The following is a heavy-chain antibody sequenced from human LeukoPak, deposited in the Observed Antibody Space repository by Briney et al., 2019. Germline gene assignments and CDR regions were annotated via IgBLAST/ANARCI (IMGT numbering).Heavy chain of an antibody. CDR2: ITSSAIST. J-gene: IGHJ4*02. CDR3: ASHPSGWDLDY. D-gene: IGHD6-19*01. CDR1: GFTFSSYA. Sequence: PGGSLRLSCAASGFTFSSYAMSWVRQAPGKGLEWVSAITSSAISTYYAESVKGRFTISRDNSKNTLYLQMNSLRAEDTAVYYCASHPSGWDLDYWGQGTLVTVSS. V-gene: IGHV3-23*01.